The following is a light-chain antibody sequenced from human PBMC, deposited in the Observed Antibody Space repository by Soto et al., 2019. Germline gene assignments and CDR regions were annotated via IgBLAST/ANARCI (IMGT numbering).Light chain of an antibody. CDR3: QTWGTGTWV. Sequence: QSVLTQSPSASASLGASVKLTCTLSSGHSSYAIAWHQQQPEKGPRYLMKLNNDGSHSKGDGIPDRFSGSSSGAERYLTISSLQSEDEADYYCQTWGTGTWVFGGGTKLTDL. J-gene: IGLJ3*02. V-gene: IGLV4-69*01. CDR1: SGHSSYA. CDR2: LNNDGSH.